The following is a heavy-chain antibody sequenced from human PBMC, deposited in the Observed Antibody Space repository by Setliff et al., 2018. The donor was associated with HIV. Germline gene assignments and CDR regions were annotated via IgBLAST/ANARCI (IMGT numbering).Heavy chain of an antibody. CDR2: INTNTGNP. CDR3: ARDFLILPVGYDP. J-gene: IGHJ5*02. V-gene: IGHV7-4-1*02. D-gene: IGHD3-16*01. CDR1: GYTFTNYV. Sequence: ASVKVSCKASGYTFTNYVMNWVRQAPGQGLEWMGWINTNTGNPTYAQGFTGRFVFSSDTSVSTAYLQISSLKAEDTAVYYCARDFLILPVGYDPWGQGTLVTVSS.